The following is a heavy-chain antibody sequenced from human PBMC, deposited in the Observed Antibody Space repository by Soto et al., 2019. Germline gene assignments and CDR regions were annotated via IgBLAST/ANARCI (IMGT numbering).Heavy chain of an antibody. CDR3: AGGRVGSYYYGMDV. CDR2: IYYSGST. J-gene: IGHJ6*02. D-gene: IGHD1-26*01. Sequence: SETLSLTCTVSGGSISSSSYYWGWFRQPPGKGLEWIGSIYYSGSTYYNPSLKSRVTISVDTSKNQFSLKLSSVTAADTAVYYCAGGRVGSYYYGMDVWGQGTTVT. CDR1: GGSISSSSYY. V-gene: IGHV4-39*01.